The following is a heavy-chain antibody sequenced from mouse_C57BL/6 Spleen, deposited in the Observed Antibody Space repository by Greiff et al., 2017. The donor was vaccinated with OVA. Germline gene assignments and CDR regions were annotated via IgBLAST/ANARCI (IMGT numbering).Heavy chain of an antibody. CDR2: ISDGGSYT. Sequence: EVQVVESGGGLVKPGGSLKLSCAASGFTFSSYAMSWVRQTPEKRLEWVATISDGGSYTYYPDNVKGRFTISRDNAKNNLYLQMSHLKSEDTAMYYCARDPPTYAMDYWGQGTSVTVSS. V-gene: IGHV5-4*01. J-gene: IGHJ4*01. CDR3: ARDPPTYAMDY. CDR1: GFTFSSYA.